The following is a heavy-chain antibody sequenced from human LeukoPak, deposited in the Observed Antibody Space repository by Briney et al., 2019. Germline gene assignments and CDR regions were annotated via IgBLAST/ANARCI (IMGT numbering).Heavy chain of an antibody. V-gene: IGHV3-48*01. CDR1: GFTFSTYS. CDR3: AKDDNYIRFLS. J-gene: IGHJ5*02. D-gene: IGHD3-16*01. CDR2: IRSSHNTI. Sequence: PGGSLRLSCAASGFTFSTYSMNWVRQAPGKGLERISYIRSSHNTIHYADSVKGRFTISSDNAKNTLYLQMNSLRAEDTAVYYCAKDDNYIRFLSWGQGTLVTVSS.